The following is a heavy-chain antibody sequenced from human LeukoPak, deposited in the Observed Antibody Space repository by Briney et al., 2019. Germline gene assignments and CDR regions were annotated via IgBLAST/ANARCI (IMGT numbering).Heavy chain of an antibody. CDR3: ARVAGGTTFDH. CDR1: GFRFTSYW. CDR2: INTDGSIT. J-gene: IGHJ4*02. Sequence: GGCLRLSCVASGFRFTSYWMHWVRQAPGKGLVWVSRINTDGSITSYADSVKGRFTISRDTAKNTLYLQMNSLRVEDTAIYYCARVAGGTTFDHWGQGARVT. D-gene: IGHD6-13*01. V-gene: IGHV3-74*01.